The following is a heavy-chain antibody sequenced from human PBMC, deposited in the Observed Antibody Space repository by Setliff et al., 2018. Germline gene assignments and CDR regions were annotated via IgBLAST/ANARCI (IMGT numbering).Heavy chain of an antibody. D-gene: IGHD2-15*01. CDR3: ARDRVVVGAGRRGYYFDY. CDR2: LYTSGDT. Sequence: SETLSLTCTVPGDSISSHIWTWIRQPAAGEGLEWIGRLYTSGDTDYNPSPKSRVTMSVDTSKNQLSLKLSSVTAADTAVYYCARDRVVVGAGRRGYYFDYWGQGTLVTVSS. CDR1: GDSISSHI. J-gene: IGHJ4*02. V-gene: IGHV4-4*07.